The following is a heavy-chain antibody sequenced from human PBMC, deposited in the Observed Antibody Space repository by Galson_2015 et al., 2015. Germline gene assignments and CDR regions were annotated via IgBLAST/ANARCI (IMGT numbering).Heavy chain of an antibody. CDR1: GGSLSSGDPY. J-gene: IGHJ4*02. Sequence: LSLICPVYGGSLSSGDPYWSWVRQPPGKGLEWIGSIYYTGSTNYNPSLRSRLTMSVDTSKNQFSLRLSSVTAADTAMYYCARVGDTSGYYDFFDYWGQGTLVTVSS. D-gene: IGHD3-22*01. V-gene: IGHV4-30-4*01. CDR3: ARVGDTSGYYDFFDY. CDR2: IYYTGST.